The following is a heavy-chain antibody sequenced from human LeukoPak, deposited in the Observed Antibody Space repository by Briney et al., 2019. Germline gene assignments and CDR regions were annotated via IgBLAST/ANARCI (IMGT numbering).Heavy chain of an antibody. CDR1: GYTFTSHG. Sequence: GASVKVSCKASGYTFTSHGISWVRQAPGQGLEWMGWISTYNGNTNYAQKLQGRVSMTTDTSTSTAYMDLRSLRSDDTAVYYCARVSFSRQWLVLSAFDIWGQGTMVTVSS. CDR3: ARVSFSRQWLVLSAFDI. J-gene: IGHJ3*02. CDR2: ISTYNGNT. V-gene: IGHV1-18*01. D-gene: IGHD6-19*01.